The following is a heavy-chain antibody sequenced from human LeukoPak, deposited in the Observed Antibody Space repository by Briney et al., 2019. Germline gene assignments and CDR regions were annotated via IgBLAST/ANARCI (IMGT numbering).Heavy chain of an antibody. D-gene: IGHD4-23*01. V-gene: IGHV3-7*01. CDR3: ARDRGYSNFDY. J-gene: IGHJ4*02. Sequence: PGGSLRLSCAASGFTFSSYWMSWVRQAPGKGLEWVANINKDGSEKNYLDSVKGRFTISRDNAKNSLYLQMNSLRAEDTAVYYCARDRGYSNFDYWGQGTLVTVSS. CDR1: GFTFSSYW. CDR2: INKDGSEK.